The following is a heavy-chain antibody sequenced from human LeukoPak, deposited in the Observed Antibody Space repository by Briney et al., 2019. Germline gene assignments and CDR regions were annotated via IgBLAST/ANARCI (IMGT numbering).Heavy chain of an antibody. CDR3: AKAGDCSGGSCYFLDY. Sequence: GGSLRLSCAASGFTFDDYAMHWVRQAPGKGLEWVSLISWDGGSTYYADSVKGRFTISRDNSKNSLYLQMNSLRAEDTALYYCAKAGDCSGGSCYFLDYWGQGTLVTVSS. D-gene: IGHD2-15*01. V-gene: IGHV3-43D*03. CDR2: ISWDGGST. CDR1: GFTFDDYA. J-gene: IGHJ4*02.